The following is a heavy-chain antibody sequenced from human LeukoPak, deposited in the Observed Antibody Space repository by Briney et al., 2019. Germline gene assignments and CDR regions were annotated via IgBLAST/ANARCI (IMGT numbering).Heavy chain of an antibody. V-gene: IGHV4-34*01. CDR1: GGSFSGYY. D-gene: IGHD3-9*01. CDR3: ARPHYDILTGYYNGYNWFDP. CDR2: INHSGST. J-gene: IGHJ5*02. Sequence: PSETLSLTCAVYGGSFSGYYWSWIRQPPGKGLEWIGEINHSGSTNYNPSLKSRVTISVDTSKNQFSLKLSSVTAADTAVYYCARPHYDILTGYYNGYNWFDPWGQGTLVTVSS.